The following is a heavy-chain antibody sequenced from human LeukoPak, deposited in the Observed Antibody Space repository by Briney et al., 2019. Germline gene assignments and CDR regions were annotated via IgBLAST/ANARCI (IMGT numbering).Heavy chain of an antibody. CDR1: GFTVSSNY. CDR3: ARDFTRGTPVHDAFDI. J-gene: IGHJ3*02. Sequence: PGGSLRLSCAASGFTVSSNYMNWVRQAPGKGLEWVSAIYSVGSTYYADSVKGRFTISRDNSKNALYLQMNSLRTEDTALYYCARDFTRGTPVHDAFDIWGQGTMVTVS. V-gene: IGHV3-66*01. CDR2: IYSVGST. D-gene: IGHD1-1*01.